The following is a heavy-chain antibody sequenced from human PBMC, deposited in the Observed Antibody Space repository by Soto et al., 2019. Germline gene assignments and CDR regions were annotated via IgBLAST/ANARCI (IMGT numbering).Heavy chain of an antibody. CDR1: ELSSSNHA. Sequence: PGGSLRLSCAASELSSSNHAMTWVRQAPGKGLEWVSGISGSGGSTYYADSVKGRFTISRDNSKNTLYLQMNSLRAEDTAVYYCARDQVPGLDAFDIWGQGTMVTVSS. J-gene: IGHJ3*02. CDR3: ARDQVPGLDAFDI. CDR2: ISGSGGST. V-gene: IGHV3-23*01.